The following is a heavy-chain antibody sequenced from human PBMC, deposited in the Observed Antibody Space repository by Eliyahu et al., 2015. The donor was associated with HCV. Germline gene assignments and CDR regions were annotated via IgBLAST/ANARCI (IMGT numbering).Heavy chain of an antibody. CDR1: GFXFXXXG. D-gene: IGHD6-13*01. Sequence: QVQLVESGGGVVQPGRSLRLSCAAXGFXFXXXGMHWVRQAPGKGLEWVTVISYDGTNKYYADSVKGRFTISRDNSKNTLYLQMNSLRAEDTALYYCTKASGGSNWYLFHPDYWGQGTLVTVSS. V-gene: IGHV3-30*18. J-gene: IGHJ4*02. CDR2: ISYDGTNK. CDR3: TKASGGSNWYLFHPDY.